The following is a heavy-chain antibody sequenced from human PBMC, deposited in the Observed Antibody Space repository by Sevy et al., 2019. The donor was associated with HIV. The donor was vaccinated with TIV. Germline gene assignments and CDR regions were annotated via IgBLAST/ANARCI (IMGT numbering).Heavy chain of an antibody. Sequence: GGSLRLSCTASGFAFTNYYAMHWVRQAPGKGLEWVALISYDGSDKFYADSVKGRFTITRDNFKNTLYLQMNGLTTEDTAVYHCARPRANYVDHYFFYAMDVWGQGTTVTVSS. CDR1: GFAFTNYYA. D-gene: IGHD4-17*01. CDR3: ARPRANYVDHYFFYAMDV. CDR2: ISYDGSDK. V-gene: IGHV3-30-3*01. J-gene: IGHJ6*02.